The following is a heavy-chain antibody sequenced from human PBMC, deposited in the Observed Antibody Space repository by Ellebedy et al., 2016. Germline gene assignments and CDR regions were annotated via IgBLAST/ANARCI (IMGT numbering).Heavy chain of an antibody. CDR1: GYSISSGYY. Sequence: SETLSLXXTVSGYSISSGYYWGWIRQPPGKGLEWIGSIYHSGSTYYNPSLKSRVTISVDTSKNQFSLKLSSVTAADTAVYYCAKRSKPAAMSGFDYWGQGTLVTVSS. V-gene: IGHV4-38-2*02. D-gene: IGHD2-2*01. J-gene: IGHJ4*02. CDR3: AKRSKPAAMSGFDY. CDR2: IYHSGST.